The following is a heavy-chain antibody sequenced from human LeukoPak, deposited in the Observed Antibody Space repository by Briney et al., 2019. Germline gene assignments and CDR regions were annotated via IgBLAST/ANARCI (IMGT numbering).Heavy chain of an antibody. D-gene: IGHD2-15*01. CDR2: IIPIFGTA. CDR1: GYTFTSYA. CDR3: ARELVGYSAGYDY. J-gene: IGHJ4*02. V-gene: IGHV1-69*13. Sequence: ASVKVSCKASGYTFTSYAMNWVRQAPGQGLEWMGGIIPIFGTANYAQKFQGRVTITADESTSTAYMELSSLRSEDTAVYYCARELVGYSAGYDYWGQGTLVTVSS.